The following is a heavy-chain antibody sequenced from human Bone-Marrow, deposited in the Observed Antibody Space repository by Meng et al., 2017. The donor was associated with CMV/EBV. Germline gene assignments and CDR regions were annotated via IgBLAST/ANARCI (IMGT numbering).Heavy chain of an antibody. Sequence: SETLSLTCAISGDSVSSNSAAWNWIRQSPSRGLEWLGRTYYRSKWYNDYAVSVKSRITINPDTSKNQFSLQLNSVTPEDTAVYYCARDIVVVPAAIPYYYGMDVWGQGTTVTVSS. CDR3: ARDIVVVPAAIPYYYGMDV. CDR2: TYYRSKWYN. CDR1: GDSVSSNSAA. J-gene: IGHJ6*02. D-gene: IGHD2-2*01. V-gene: IGHV6-1*01.